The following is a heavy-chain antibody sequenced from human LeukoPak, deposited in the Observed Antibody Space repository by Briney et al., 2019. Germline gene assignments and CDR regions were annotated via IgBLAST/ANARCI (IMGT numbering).Heavy chain of an antibody. CDR1: GFTFSSHL. CDR2: ISSDGTYT. D-gene: IGHD3-22*01. J-gene: IGHJ3*02. V-gene: IGHV3-74*01. CDR3: ARGGRRSAAVVAPRSFDI. Sequence: RPGGSLRLSCAASGFTFSSHLMHWVRQAPGKGLVWVSRISSDGTYTNYADSVRGRFTISRDISKNTLYLHMNNLRAEDSALYYCARGGRRSAAVVAPRSFDIWGQGTMVTVSS.